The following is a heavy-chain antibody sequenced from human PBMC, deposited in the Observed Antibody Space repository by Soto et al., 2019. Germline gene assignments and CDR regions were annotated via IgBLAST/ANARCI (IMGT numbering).Heavy chain of an antibody. CDR2: INHSGST. CDR1: GGSFSGYY. Sequence: SETLSLTCAVYGGSFSGYYWSWIRQPPGKGLEWIGEINHSGSTNYNPSLKSRVTISVDTSKNQFSLKLSSVTAADTAVYYCARGITMIRGVLRGRYDWFYPCGHGNLVTVSA. V-gene: IGHV4-34*01. CDR3: ARGITMIRGVLRGRYDWFYP. D-gene: IGHD3-10*01. J-gene: IGHJ5*02.